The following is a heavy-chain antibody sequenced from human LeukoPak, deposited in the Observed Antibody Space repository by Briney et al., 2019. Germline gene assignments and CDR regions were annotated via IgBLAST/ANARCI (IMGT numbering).Heavy chain of an antibody. CDR2: IYPGDSDT. J-gene: IGHJ4*02. D-gene: IGHD2-21*01. V-gene: IGHV5-51*01. CDR3: AKSLAPGVWFFDY. Sequence: GESLKISCKGSGYNFTNYWIGWVRQMPEKGLEWMGIIYPGDSDTKYSPSFQGQVTISADKSISAAYLQWSSLKASDTAMYYCAKSLAPGVWFFDYWGQGTLVTVSS. CDR1: GYNFTNYW.